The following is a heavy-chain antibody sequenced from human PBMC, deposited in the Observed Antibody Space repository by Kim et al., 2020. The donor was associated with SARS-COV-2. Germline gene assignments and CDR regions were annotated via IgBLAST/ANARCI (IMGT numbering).Heavy chain of an antibody. CDR3: ARARWSTDAFAI. V-gene: IGHV3-30*04. CDR2: ISYDGSNK. J-gene: IGHJ3*02. D-gene: IGHD2-8*02. Sequence: GGSLRLSCAASGFTFSSYAMHWVRQAPGKGLEWVAVISYDGSNKYYADSVKGRFTISRDNSKNTLYLQMNSLRAEDTAVYYCARARWSTDAFAIWGQGT. CDR1: GFTFSSYA.